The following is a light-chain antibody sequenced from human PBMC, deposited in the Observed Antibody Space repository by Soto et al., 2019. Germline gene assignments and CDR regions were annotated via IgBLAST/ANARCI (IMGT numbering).Light chain of an antibody. Sequence: DIQMTQSPSSLSATVGDRVTITCRASQDISNYLAWHQQKPGKVPKLLIYAASTLQPGVPSRFSGSGSGTDFTLTISSLQPEDVATYYCQKDNGGPPETFGPGTKVASK. CDR3: QKDNGGPPET. CDR1: QDISNY. V-gene: IGKV1-27*01. J-gene: IGKJ3*01. CDR2: AAS.